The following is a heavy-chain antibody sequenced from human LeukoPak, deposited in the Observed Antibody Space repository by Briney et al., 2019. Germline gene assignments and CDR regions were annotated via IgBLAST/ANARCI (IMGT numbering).Heavy chain of an antibody. CDR3: ARGLSCYGNTCYAAHFDS. CDR1: GYTFTSYD. J-gene: IGHJ4*02. D-gene: IGHD3-16*01. Sequence: GASVNVSCKASGYTFTSYDINWVRQAAGQGLEGMGWISGYNGNTDYTQKFQGRVAMTRDTSTSTAYMELRSLRSDDTAVYYCARGLSCYGNTCYAAHFDSWGQGTLVTVSS. V-gene: IGHV1-18*01. CDR2: ISGYNGNT.